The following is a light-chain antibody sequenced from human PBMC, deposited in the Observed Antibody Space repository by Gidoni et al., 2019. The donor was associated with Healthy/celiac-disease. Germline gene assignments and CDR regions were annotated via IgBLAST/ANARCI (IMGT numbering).Light chain of an antibody. CDR1: QSVSSN. CDR2: GAS. Sequence: EIVMTQSPATLSVSPGARATLSCRASQSVSSNLAWYQQKPGQAPRPLIYGASTSATGIPARFSGSWSGTEFTLTISSLQSEDFAVYYCQQYNNWPPLTFGGXTKVEIK. J-gene: IGKJ4*01. CDR3: QQYNNWPPLT. V-gene: IGKV3-15*01.